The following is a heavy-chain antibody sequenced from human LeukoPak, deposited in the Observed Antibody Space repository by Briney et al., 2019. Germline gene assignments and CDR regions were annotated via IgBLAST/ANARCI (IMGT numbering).Heavy chain of an antibody. Sequence: PSQTLSLTCTVSGDSISSGSYSWSWIRQPAGKGLEWIGRIYTSGSTNYNPSLKSRVTISVDTSKNQFSLKLSSVTAADTAVYYCARVRAVIIAGGYYYYMDVWGKGTTVTVSS. CDR1: GDSISSGSYS. CDR3: ARVRAVIIAGGYYYYMDV. J-gene: IGHJ6*03. D-gene: IGHD3-3*01. V-gene: IGHV4-61*02. CDR2: IYTSGST.